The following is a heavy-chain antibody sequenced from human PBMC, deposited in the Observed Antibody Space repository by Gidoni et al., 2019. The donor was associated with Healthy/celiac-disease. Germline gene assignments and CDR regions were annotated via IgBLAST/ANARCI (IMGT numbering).Heavy chain of an antibody. CDR3: ARDPVRWLVPYGMDV. V-gene: IGHV3-74*01. Sequence: EVQLVESGGGLVQPGGSLRLSCAASGFTFSSYWMHWVRQAPGKGLVWVSRINSDGSSTSYADSVKGRFTISRDNAKNTLYLQMNSLRAEDTAVYYCARDPVRWLVPYGMDVWGQGTTVTVSS. J-gene: IGHJ6*02. CDR2: INSDGSST. D-gene: IGHD6-19*01. CDR1: GFTFSSYW.